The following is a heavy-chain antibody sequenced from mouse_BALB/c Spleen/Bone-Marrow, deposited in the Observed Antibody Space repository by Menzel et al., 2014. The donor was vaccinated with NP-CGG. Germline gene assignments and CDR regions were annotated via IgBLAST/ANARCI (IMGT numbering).Heavy chain of an antibody. J-gene: IGHJ1*01. V-gene: IGHV14-3*02. CDR3: ASYYYGRYFDV. CDR2: IDPANGNT. CDR1: GFNIXDTY. D-gene: IGHD1-1*01. Sequence: EVQLQQSGAELVKPGASVKLSCTASGFNIXDTYMHWVKQRPVQGLEWIGRIDPANGNTKYDPKFQGKATITADTSSNTAYLQLSSLTSEDTAVYYCASYYYGRYFDVWGAGTTVTVSS.